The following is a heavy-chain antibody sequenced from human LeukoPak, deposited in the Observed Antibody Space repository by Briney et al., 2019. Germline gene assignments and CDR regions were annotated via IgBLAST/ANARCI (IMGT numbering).Heavy chain of an antibody. CDR3: ARNPGYSGYDFFDY. J-gene: IGHJ4*02. CDR2: IKQDGSEK. D-gene: IGHD5-12*01. CDR1: GFTFSSYW. Sequence: PGGSLRLSCAASGFTFSSYWMSWVRQAPGKGLEWVANIKQDGSEKYYVDSVKGRFTNSRDNAKNSLYLQMNSLRAEDTAVYYCARNPGYSGYDFFDYWGQGTLVTVSS. V-gene: IGHV3-7*01.